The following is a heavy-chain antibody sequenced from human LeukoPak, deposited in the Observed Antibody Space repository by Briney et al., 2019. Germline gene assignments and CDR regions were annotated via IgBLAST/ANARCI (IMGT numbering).Heavy chain of an antibody. CDR1: GGSISSSSYY. V-gene: IGHV4-39*07. D-gene: IGHD3-3*01. CDR3: ARDLPSGEVWALSGGAFDI. CDR2: IYYSGST. J-gene: IGHJ3*02. Sequence: PSETLSLTCTVSGGSISSSSYYWGWIRQPPGKGLEWIGSIYYSGSTYYNPSLKSRVTISVDTSKNQFSLKLSSVTAADTAVYYCARDLPSGEVWALSGGAFDIWGQGTMVTVSS.